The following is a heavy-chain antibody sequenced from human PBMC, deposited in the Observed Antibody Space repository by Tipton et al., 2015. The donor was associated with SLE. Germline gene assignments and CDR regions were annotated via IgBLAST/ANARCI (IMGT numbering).Heavy chain of an antibody. CDR3: ARDALLNAFDI. J-gene: IGHJ3*02. CDR2: IYYSGST. V-gene: IGHV4-59*01. CDR1: GGSISSYY. Sequence: TLSLTCTVSGGSISSYYWSWIRQPPGKGLEWIGYIYYSGSTNYNPSLKSRVTISVGTSKNQFSLKLSSVTAADTAVYYCARDALLNAFDIWGQGTMVTVSS.